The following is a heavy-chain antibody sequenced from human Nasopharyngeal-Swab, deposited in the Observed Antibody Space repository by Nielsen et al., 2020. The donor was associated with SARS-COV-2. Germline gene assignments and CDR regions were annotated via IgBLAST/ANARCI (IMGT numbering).Heavy chain of an antibody. V-gene: IGHV3-33*01. CDR1: GFTFSSYG. Sequence: GESLKTPCAASGFTFSSYGMHWVRQAPGKGLVRVAVIWYDGSNKYYADPVKGRFTISSDNSKNTLYLQMNSLRAEDTAVYYCSRDGPYGDLDYWGKGTLVTVSS. CDR3: SRDGPYGDLDY. D-gene: IGHD4-17*01. CDR2: IWYDGSNK. J-gene: IGHJ4*02.